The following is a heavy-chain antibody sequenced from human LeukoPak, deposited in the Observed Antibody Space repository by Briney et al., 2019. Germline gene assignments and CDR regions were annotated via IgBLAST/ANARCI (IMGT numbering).Heavy chain of an antibody. CDR2: ISSSSSAI. V-gene: IGHV3-48*01. D-gene: IGHD6-13*01. CDR1: GLTFNIYS. Sequence: GGSLRLSCAASGLTFNIYSMNWVRQAPGKGLEWVSYISSSSSAIYYADSVKGRFTISRDNAKNSLYLQMNSLRAEDTAVYYCARVKGYGGYTVVPLDYWGQGTPVTVSS. J-gene: IGHJ4*02. CDR3: ARVKGYGGYTVVPLDY.